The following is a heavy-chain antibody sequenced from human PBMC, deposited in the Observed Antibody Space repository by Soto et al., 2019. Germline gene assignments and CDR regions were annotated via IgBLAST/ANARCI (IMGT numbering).Heavy chain of an antibody. D-gene: IGHD3-22*01. CDR1: GGSISSYY. Sequence: SETLSLTCTVSGGSISSYYWSWIRQPPGKGLEWIGYIYYSGSTNYNPSLKSRVTISVDTSKNQFSLKLSSVTAADTAVYYCARXRGITYYYDSRSDAFDIWGQGTMVTVSS. CDR2: IYYSGST. V-gene: IGHV4-59*01. CDR3: ARXRGITYYYDSRSDAFDI. J-gene: IGHJ3*02.